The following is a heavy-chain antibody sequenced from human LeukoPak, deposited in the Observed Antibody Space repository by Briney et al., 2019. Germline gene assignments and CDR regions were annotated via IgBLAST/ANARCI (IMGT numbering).Heavy chain of an antibody. D-gene: IGHD3-16*01. CDR1: GFTFSSYA. V-gene: IGHV4-59*01. CDR3: ARVGVPASPKSGFGP. CDR2: IHYSGTT. J-gene: IGHJ5*02. Sequence: GSLRLSCAASGFTFSSYAMSWIRQPPGKGMEWIGYIHYSGTTAYNPSLKSRVTISADTSKNQFSLKLSSVTAADTAVYYCARVGVPASPKSGFGPWGQGTLVTVSS.